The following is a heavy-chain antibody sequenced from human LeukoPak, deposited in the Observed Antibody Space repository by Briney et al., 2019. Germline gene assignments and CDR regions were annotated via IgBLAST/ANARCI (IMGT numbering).Heavy chain of an antibody. CDR2: ISGSGGST. V-gene: IGHV3-23*01. Sequence: GGSLRLSCAASGFTFSSYAMSWVRQAPGKGLEWVSAISGSGGSTYYADSVKGWYTISRDNAKNTLYLQMNSLRAEDTAVYYCARNWNNDYWGQGTLVTVSS. J-gene: IGHJ4*02. D-gene: IGHD1-1*01. CDR3: ARNWNNDY. CDR1: GFTFSSYA.